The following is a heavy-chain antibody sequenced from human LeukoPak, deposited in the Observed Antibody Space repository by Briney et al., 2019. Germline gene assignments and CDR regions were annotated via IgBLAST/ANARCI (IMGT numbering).Heavy chain of an antibody. J-gene: IGHJ3*02. Sequence: SETLSLTCAVSADSFSSHYWTWIRQSPGTGLEWIGYISYIGSTNYNPSLRSRVTISIDTSKNQFSLKLRSVTAADTAVYYCARDLVTVTKGFDIWGQGTMVSVSS. CDR3: ARDLVTVTKGFDI. D-gene: IGHD4-17*01. V-gene: IGHV4-59*11. CDR1: ADSFSSHY. CDR2: ISYIGST.